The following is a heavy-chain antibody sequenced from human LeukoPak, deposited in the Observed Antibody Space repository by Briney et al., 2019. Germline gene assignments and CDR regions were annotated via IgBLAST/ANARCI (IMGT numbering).Heavy chain of an antibody. J-gene: IGHJ4*02. V-gene: IGHV4-59*08. CDR3: ARHGGPSGSREGFDY. D-gene: IGHD1-26*01. CDR1: GGSISSYY. Sequence: SETLSLTYTVSGGSISSYYWSWVRQPPGKGLEGIGYIYYSGSTNYNPSLKSRVTISVDTSKNQFSLKLSSVTAADTAVYYCARHGGPSGSREGFDYWGQGTLVTVSS. CDR2: IYYSGST.